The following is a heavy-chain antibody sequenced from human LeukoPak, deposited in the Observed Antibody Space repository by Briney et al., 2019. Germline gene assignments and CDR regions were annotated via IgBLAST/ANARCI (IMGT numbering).Heavy chain of an antibody. J-gene: IGHJ4*02. D-gene: IGHD6-19*01. V-gene: IGHV3-49*04. Sequence: GGSLRLSCTASGITFRNSAINWVRQAPGKGLEWVGFISSNSNGATAEYATSVIGRFSISRDDSINIAYLQMNSLKSEDTGVYYCSFATSGWKATLDYWGRGSPVTVSS. CDR1: GITFRNSA. CDR2: ISSNSNGATA. CDR3: SFATSGWKATLDY.